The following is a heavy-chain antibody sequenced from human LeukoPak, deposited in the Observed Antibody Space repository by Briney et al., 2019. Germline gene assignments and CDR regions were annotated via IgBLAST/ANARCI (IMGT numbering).Heavy chain of an antibody. V-gene: IGHV1-2*04. CDR1: GYTFSDYY. Sequence: ASVKVSCKASGYTFSDYYIHWVRQAPGQGLEWMGWINPNSGGTNYAQKFQGWVTMTRDTSISTAYMELSRLRSDDSAMYYCARSLPYNWNDGWFDSWGQGTLVTVSS. CDR3: ARSLPYNWNDGWFDS. J-gene: IGHJ5*01. D-gene: IGHD1-20*01. CDR2: INPNSGGT.